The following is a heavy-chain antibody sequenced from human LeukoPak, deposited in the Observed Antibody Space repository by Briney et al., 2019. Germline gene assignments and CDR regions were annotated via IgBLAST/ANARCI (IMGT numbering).Heavy chain of an antibody. D-gene: IGHD6-19*01. CDR3: TTDVSSPGIAVAGQKDY. CDR1: GFTFSNAW. V-gene: IGHV3-15*01. Sequence: GGSLRLSCAASGFTFSNAWMSWVRQAPGKGLEWVGRIKSKTDGGTTDYAAPVKGRFTISRDDSKNTLYLQMSSLKTEDTAVYYCTTDVSSPGIAVAGQKDYWGQGTLVTVSS. CDR2: IKSKTDGGTT. J-gene: IGHJ4*02.